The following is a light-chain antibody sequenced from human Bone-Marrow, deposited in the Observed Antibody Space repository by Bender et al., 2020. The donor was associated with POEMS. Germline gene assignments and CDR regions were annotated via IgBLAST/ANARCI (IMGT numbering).Light chain of an antibody. CDR3: QAWDSSTVV. CDR2: DDS. J-gene: IGLJ2*01. V-gene: IGLV3-21*02. Sequence: YVLTQSPSVSVAPGQTARITCGANNIGSKNVHWYQQKPGQAPVLVVYDDSDRPSGIPERFSGSNSGNTATLTISGTQAVDEADYYCQAWDSSTVVFGGGTKLTVL. CDR1: NIGSKN.